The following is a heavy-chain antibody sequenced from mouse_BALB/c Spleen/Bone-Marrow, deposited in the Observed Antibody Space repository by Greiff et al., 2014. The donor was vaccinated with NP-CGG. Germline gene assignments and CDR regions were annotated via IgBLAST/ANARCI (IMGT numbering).Heavy chain of an antibody. CDR2: IDPSGSVT. V-gene: IGHV1S126*01. J-gene: IGHJ3*01. CDR3: ASPSDGNPFAY. D-gene: IGHD2-1*01. Sequence: QVQLQQSGPQLVRPGASVKISCKASGYSFTSYWMHWVKQRPGQGLEWIGMIDPSGSVTRLNQKFKDKATLTVDKSSSTAYMQLISPTSEDSAGYSGASPSDGNPFAYGGQGTLVTVSA. CDR1: GYSFTSYW.